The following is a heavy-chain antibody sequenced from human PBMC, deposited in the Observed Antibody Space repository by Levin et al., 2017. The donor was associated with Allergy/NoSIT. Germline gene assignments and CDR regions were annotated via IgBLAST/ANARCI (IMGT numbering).Heavy chain of an antibody. Sequence: ASVKVSCKPSGYTFIGYYVHWVRQAPGQGLEWMGWINPNSGDTKYAQQFQGRVTMTRDTSISTAYMELNSLRSDDTAIYFCVRGSMIRGAKEVSDYWGQGTVVTVSS. CDR2: INPNSGDT. D-gene: IGHD3-10*01. V-gene: IGHV1-2*02. J-gene: IGHJ4*02. CDR3: VRGSMIRGAKEVSDY. CDR1: GYTFIGYY.